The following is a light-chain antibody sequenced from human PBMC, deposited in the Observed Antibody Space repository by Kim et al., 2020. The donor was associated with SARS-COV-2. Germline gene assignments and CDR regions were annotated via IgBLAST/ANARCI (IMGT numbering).Light chain of an antibody. Sequence: ASVKHACTPGRWHSSVGIAWNQQQPGKGPRYLMKLNSDGSHSRGDGIPDRVSGSSSGAERDLTSSSLQSEEEGDYYGQTGGTGVRIFGGGTQLTVL. J-gene: IGLJ2*01. V-gene: IGLV4-69*01. CDR1: RWHSSVG. CDR3: QTGGTGVRI. CDR2: LNSDGSH.